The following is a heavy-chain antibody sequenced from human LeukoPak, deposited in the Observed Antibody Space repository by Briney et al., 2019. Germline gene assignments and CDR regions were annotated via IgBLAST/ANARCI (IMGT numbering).Heavy chain of an antibody. V-gene: IGHV4-34*01. Sequence: SSETLSLTCAVYGGSFSGYYWSWIRQPPGKGLEWIGEINHSGSTNYNPSLKSRVTISVDTSKNQFSLKLNSVTAADTAVYYCARENNYFDYWGQGTLVTVSS. CDR1: GGSFSGYY. CDR2: INHSGST. J-gene: IGHJ4*02. CDR3: ARENNYFDY.